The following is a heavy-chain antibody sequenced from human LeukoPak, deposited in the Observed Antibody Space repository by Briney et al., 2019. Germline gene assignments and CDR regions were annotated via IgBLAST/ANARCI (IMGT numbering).Heavy chain of an antibody. V-gene: IGHV4-59*12. CDR2: IYYSGTT. CDR1: GGSISNYY. D-gene: IGHD5-12*01. J-gene: IGHJ4*02. CDR3: ARAFGYSGYDLYY. Sequence: PSETLSLTCAVSGGSISNYYWSWIRQPPGKGLEWIGYIYYSGTTNYNPSLKSRVTISADTSKNQFSLKLSSVTTADTAVYYCARAFGYSGYDLYYWGQGTLVTVSS.